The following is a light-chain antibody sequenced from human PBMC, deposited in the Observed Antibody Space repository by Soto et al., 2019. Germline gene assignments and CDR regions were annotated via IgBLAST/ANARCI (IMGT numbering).Light chain of an antibody. CDR1: QSISSW. V-gene: IGKV1-5*01. J-gene: IGKJ1*01. Sequence: DIQITQSPSTLSASVGDRVTITCRASQSISSWLAWYQQKPGKAPKLLIYDASNLESGVPSRFSGSGSGTEFTLTISRLEPEDFAVYYCQQSGRPFGQGTKVDI. CDR2: DAS. CDR3: QQSGRP.